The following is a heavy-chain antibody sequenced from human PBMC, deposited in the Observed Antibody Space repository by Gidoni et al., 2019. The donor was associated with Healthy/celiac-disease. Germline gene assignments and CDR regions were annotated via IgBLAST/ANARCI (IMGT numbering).Heavy chain of an antibody. CDR3: AHGIAGQLVYYFDY. D-gene: IGHD6-13*01. CDR1: GFSLSTRGVG. V-gene: IGHV2-5*02. Sequence: QITLKESGPTLVKPTHTLTLTCTFSGFSLSTRGVGVGWIRQPPGKALEWLALIYWDDDKRYSPSLKSRLTITKDTAKNQVVLTMTNMDPVDTATYYCAHGIAGQLVYYFDYWGQGTLVTVSS. J-gene: IGHJ4*02. CDR2: IYWDDDK.